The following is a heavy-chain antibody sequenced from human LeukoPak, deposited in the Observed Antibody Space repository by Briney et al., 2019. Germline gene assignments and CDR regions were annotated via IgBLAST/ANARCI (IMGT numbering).Heavy chain of an antibody. D-gene: IGHD3-10*01. Sequence: SETLSLTCTVSGYSISSGYYWGWIRQPPGKGLEWIGSIYHSGSTYYNPSLKSRVTISVDTSKNQFSLKLSSVTAADTAVYYCARLLWFGDDYWGQGTMVTVSS. V-gene: IGHV4-38-2*02. CDR1: GYSISSGYY. CDR2: IYHSGST. CDR3: ARLLWFGDDY. J-gene: IGHJ3*01.